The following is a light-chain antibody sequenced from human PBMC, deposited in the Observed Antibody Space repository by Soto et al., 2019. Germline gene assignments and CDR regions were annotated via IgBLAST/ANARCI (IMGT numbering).Light chain of an antibody. J-gene: IGKJ4*01. Sequence: TLSLSPGERATLSCRASQSLSNNYLAWYQQKPGQAPRLLIYDASSRATGIPDRFSGSGSGTDFTLSMSRLEPEDYAVYYCQQYGSSTVPFGGGTKVDIK. CDR2: DAS. CDR1: QSLSNNY. V-gene: IGKV3-20*01. CDR3: QQYGSSTVP.